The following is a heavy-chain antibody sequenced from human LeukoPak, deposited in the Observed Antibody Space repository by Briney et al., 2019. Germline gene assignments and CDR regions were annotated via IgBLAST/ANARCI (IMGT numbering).Heavy chain of an antibody. D-gene: IGHD3-9*01. CDR2: INYSGST. CDR3: ARTHFDSLGWFDP. J-gene: IGHJ5*02. CDR1: GGSMRSSNCY. V-gene: IGHV4-39*07. Sequence: SETLSLTCTVSGGSMRSSNCYWGWIRQPPGKGLEWIGNINYSGSTYYNPSVKSRVTLSVDVSKNRFSLNLTSVTAADTALYFCARTHFDSLGWFDPWGQGIQVIVSS.